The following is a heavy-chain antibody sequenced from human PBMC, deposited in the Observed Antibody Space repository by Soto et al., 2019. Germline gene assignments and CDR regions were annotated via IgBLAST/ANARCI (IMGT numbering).Heavy chain of an antibody. CDR1: GYTFTSYA. J-gene: IGHJ4*02. CDR2: INAGNGNT. CDR3: ARALGCSSTSCYPTPDY. Sequence: QVQLVQSGAEVKKPGASVKVSCKASGYTFTSYAMNWVRQAPGQRLEWIGWINAGNGNTKYSQKFQGRVTITRDTSARTAYMELSSLRSEDTAVYYCARALGCSSTSCYPTPDYWGQGTLVTVSS. V-gene: IGHV1-3*01. D-gene: IGHD2-2*01.